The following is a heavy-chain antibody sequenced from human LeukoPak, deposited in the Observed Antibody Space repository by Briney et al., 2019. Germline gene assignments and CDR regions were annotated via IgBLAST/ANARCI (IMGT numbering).Heavy chain of an antibody. CDR1: GFTFSNYA. Sequence: GGSLRLSCAASGFTFSNYAMTWVRQAPGKGLEWVSSISSSSSYIYYADSVKGRFTISRDNAKNSLYLQMNSLRAEDTAVYYCARDSNLFGTDFDYWGQGTLVTVSS. J-gene: IGHJ4*02. CDR3: ARDSNLFGTDFDY. V-gene: IGHV3-21*01. CDR2: ISSSSSYI. D-gene: IGHD1-1*01.